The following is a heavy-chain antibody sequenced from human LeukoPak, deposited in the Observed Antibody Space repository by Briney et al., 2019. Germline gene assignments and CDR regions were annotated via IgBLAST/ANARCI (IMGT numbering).Heavy chain of an antibody. D-gene: IGHD6-19*01. J-gene: IGHJ4*02. CDR2: INSDGSNT. CDR3: ALVAGTSYFDY. V-gene: IGHV3-74*01. Sequence: GGSLRLTCAASGFTFSSYWMHWVRQAPGKGLVWVSRINSDGSNTSYADSVKGRFTISRDNAKNTLYLQMNSLRAEDTAVYYCALVAGTSYFDYWGQGTLVTVSS. CDR1: GFTFSSYW.